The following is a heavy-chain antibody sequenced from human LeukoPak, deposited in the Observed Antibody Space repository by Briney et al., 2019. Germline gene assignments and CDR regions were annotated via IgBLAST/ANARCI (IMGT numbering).Heavy chain of an antibody. V-gene: IGHV4-38-2*02. D-gene: IGHD4-17*01. J-gene: IGHJ4*02. CDR3: ARDAGTVTTPFVY. Sequence: SETLSLTCAVSGYSISSGYYWGWIRQPPGKGLEWIGSIYHTGSTYYNPSLKSRVTISVDTSKNQFSLNLSSVTAADTAVYYCARDAGTVTTPFVYWGQGTLVTVSS. CDR1: GYSISSGYY. CDR2: IYHTGST.